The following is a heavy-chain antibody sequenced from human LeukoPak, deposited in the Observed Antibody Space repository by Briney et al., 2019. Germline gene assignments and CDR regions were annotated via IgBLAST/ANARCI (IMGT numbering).Heavy chain of an antibody. Sequence: GSLRLSCAASGFTFSGSAMHWVRQASGKGLEWVGRIRSKANSYATAYAASVKGRFTISRDDSKNTAYLQMNSLKTEDTAVYYCKGIAAANDYWGQGTLVTVSS. CDR2: IRSKANSYAT. D-gene: IGHD6-13*01. CDR1: GFTFSGSA. V-gene: IGHV3-73*01. J-gene: IGHJ4*02. CDR3: KGIAAANDY.